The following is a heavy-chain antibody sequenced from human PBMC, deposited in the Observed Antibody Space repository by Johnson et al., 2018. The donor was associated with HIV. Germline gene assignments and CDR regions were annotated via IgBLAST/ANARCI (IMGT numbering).Heavy chain of an antibody. J-gene: IGHJ3*01. D-gene: IGHD3-16*01. CDR3: ARDRVITFAFDV. Sequence: VQLVESGGGLVQPGGSLRLSCAASGFTFSSYDMHWVRQATGKGLEWVSAIGTAGDTYYPGSVKGRFTISRDNSKNTLYLQMNSLRAEDTAVYYCARDRVITFAFDVWDQGTMVTVSS. CDR2: IGTAGDT. CDR1: GFTFSSYD. V-gene: IGHV3-13*01.